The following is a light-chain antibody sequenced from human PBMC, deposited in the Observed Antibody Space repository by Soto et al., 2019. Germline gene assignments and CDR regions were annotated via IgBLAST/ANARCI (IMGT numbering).Light chain of an antibody. Sequence: IPLTQSPSSLSASVGYRVTVTFRAIQGISSYLAWYQQKPGKAHKLLIYAASTLQSGVPSRFRGSGSGTDFTLTISSLQPEDLATYYCQQLNSYLGPFTFGPGTKVDIK. CDR2: AAS. J-gene: IGKJ3*01. V-gene: IGKV1-9*01. CDR1: QGISSY. CDR3: QQLNSYLGPFT.